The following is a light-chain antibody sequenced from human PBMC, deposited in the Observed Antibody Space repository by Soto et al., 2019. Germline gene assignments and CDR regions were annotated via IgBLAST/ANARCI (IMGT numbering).Light chain of an antibody. CDR2: DVS. CDR1: SSDVGGYNY. CDR3: SSSTTSSVV. V-gene: IGLV2-14*03. Sequence: QSALTQPASVSGSPGQSITISCTGTSSDVGGYNYVSWYQQHPGKAPKLMIYDVSNRPLGVSNRFSGSKSGNTASLTISGLQAEDEADYYCSSSTTSSVVFGGGTQLTVL. J-gene: IGLJ2*01.